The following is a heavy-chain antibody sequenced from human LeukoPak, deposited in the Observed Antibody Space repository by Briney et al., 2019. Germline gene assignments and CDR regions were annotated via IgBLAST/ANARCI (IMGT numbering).Heavy chain of an antibody. CDR2: IYSGGST. J-gene: IGHJ6*02. CDR3: ARKVGATTGMDV. V-gene: IGHV3-53*01. CDR1: GFTVSSNY. Sequence: GGSLRLSCAASGFTVSSNYMSWVRQAPGKGLEWVSVIYSGGSTYYADSVKGRFTISRDSSKNTLYLQMNSLRAEDTAVYYCARKVGATTGMDVWGQGTTVTVSS. D-gene: IGHD1-26*01.